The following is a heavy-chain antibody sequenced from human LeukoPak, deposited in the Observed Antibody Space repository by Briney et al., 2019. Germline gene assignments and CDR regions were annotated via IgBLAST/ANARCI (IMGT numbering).Heavy chain of an antibody. CDR1: GYSFDYYW. D-gene: IGHD3-3*01. V-gene: IGHV5-51*01. CDR3: ARVGSVTNFGVVSYYFDY. J-gene: IGHJ4*02. Sequence: GESLKISCKASGYSFDYYWIAWVRQMPGKGLEWMGIIYPDDSDSTYSPSFQGHVTISVHKSINTAYLQWSSLKASNTAIYYCARVGSVTNFGVVSYYFDYWGQGTLVTVSS. CDR2: IYPDDSDS.